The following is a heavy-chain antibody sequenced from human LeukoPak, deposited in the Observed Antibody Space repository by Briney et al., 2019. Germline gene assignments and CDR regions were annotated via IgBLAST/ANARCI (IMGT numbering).Heavy chain of an antibody. CDR1: GYTLWVYS. J-gene: IGHJ3*02. V-gene: IGHV3-21*01. CDR3: VSGNDPDYLWTTYRLDAFDI. D-gene: IGHD3-16*02. CDR2: ISSTGTYI. Sequence: GGSLTLSCAPSGYTLWVYSVNWVRQVPGKGLEWGSSISSTGTYIYYADSVKGRFTISRDNAKNSLFLQMNSLRDEDTAVYYCVSGNDPDYLWTTYRLDAFDIWGQGTMVIVSS.